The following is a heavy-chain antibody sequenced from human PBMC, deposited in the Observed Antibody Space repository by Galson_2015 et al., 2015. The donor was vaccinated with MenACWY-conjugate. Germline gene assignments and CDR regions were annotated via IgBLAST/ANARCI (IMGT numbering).Heavy chain of an antibody. CDR1: GYTFTNYY. CDR3: ARDLRRVSMVRGSIVPDAFDM. D-gene: IGHD3-10*01. Sequence: SVKVSCKASGYTFTNYYIHWVRQAPGQGLEWMGITNPSDGSTNYAQKFQDRVTMTRETSTTTVYLELSSLRSEDTAVYYCARDLRRVSMVRGSIVPDAFDMWGQGTMVTVSS. CDR2: TNPSDGST. J-gene: IGHJ3*02. V-gene: IGHV1-46*01.